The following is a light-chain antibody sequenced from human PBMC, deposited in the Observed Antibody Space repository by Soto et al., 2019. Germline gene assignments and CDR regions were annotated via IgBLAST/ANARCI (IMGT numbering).Light chain of an antibody. J-gene: IGLJ2*01. Sequence: QPVLTQPPSVSGAPGQRVTISCTGSSCNIGAGYDVHWYQQLPGTAPKLLIYGNSNRPSGVPDRFSGSKSGTSASLAITGXXXXXXXXXYCQSYDSSLSGSGVFGGGTKVTVL. CDR2: GNS. CDR1: SCNIGAGYD. V-gene: IGLV1-40*01. CDR3: QSYDSSLSGSGV.